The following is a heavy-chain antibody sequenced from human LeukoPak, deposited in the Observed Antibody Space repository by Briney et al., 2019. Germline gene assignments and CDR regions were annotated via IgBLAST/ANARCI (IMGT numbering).Heavy chain of an antibody. V-gene: IGHV2-26*01. Sequence: SGPVLVKPTETLTLTCNVSRFLLRNARMGVTWMRQPQGKAREWLAHIFSNNEKSYSTSLKSRLTISKDTTKSQVVLTITNMDPVDTATYYCARESRDPYYFDYWGQGTLVTVSS. CDR2: IFSNNEK. CDR3: ARESRDPYYFDY. J-gene: IGHJ4*02. CDR1: RFLLRNARMG.